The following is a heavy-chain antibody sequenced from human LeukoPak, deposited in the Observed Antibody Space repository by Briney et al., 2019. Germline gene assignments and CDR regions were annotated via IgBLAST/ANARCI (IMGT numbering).Heavy chain of an antibody. J-gene: IGHJ3*02. CDR2: IYYSGGT. D-gene: IGHD2-15*01. CDR3: AREEKYCSGGSCTDAFDI. CDR1: GGSISSYY. Sequence: PSETLSLTCTVSGGSISSYYWSWIRQPPGKGLEWIGYIYYSGGTNYNPSLKSRVTISVDTSKNQFSLKLSSVTAADTAVYYCAREEKYCSGGSCTDAFDIWGQGTMVTVSS. V-gene: IGHV4-59*01.